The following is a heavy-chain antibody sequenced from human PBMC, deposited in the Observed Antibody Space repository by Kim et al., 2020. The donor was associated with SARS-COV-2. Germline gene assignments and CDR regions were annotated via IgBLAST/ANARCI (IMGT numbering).Heavy chain of an antibody. CDR3: ARDPGYSYAMDV. D-gene: IGHD5-18*01. V-gene: IGHV4-34*01. J-gene: IGHJ6*02. Sequence: NYSPSLKSRVTISVDTSKNQFSLKLSSVTAADTAVYYCARDPGYSYAMDVWGQGTTVTVSS.